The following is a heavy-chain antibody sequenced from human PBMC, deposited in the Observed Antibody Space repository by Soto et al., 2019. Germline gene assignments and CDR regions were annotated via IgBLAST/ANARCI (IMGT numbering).Heavy chain of an antibody. CDR2: INPIVSMS. V-gene: IGHV1-69*02. CDR1: GDTFSFYT. J-gene: IGHJ4*02. Sequence: QVQLVQSGTEVKKPGSSVKVSCKASGDTFSFYTINWVRQAPGLGLEWVGRINPIVSMSNYAQKFQGRVSITADKSTSTAYMERRSLRSDETAMYFCAASYGSGYRAFDYWGQGALVIVSS. CDR3: AASYGSGYRAFDY. D-gene: IGHD3-10*01.